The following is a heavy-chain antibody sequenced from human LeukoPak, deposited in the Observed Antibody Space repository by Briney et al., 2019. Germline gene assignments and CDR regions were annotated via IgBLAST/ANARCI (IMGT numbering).Heavy chain of an antibody. Sequence: SETLSLTCTVSGYSISSGYYWGWIRQPPGKGLEWIGSIYHSGSTYYNPSLKSRVTISVDTSKNQFSLTLSSVTPADTAVYYCARDSSTGXAXXWGQXTLVTX. J-gene: IGHJ4*02. V-gene: IGHV4-38-2*02. CDR3: ARDSSTGXAXX. CDR2: IYHSGST. D-gene: IGHD2-8*02. CDR1: GYSISSGYY.